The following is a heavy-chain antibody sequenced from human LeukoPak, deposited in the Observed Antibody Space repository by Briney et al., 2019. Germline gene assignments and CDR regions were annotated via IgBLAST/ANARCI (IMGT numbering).Heavy chain of an antibody. CDR2: ISGYNGRT. Sequence: ASVKVSCKTPGYSFTNYGISWVRQAPGQGLEWMGWISGYNGRTNSAQKVQGRVTMTTDASTSTAYMELRSLTSDDTAVYYCARDPAVIAATGMYADYWGQGTLVTVSS. CDR1: GYSFTNYG. CDR3: ARDPAVIAATGMYADY. V-gene: IGHV1-18*01. D-gene: IGHD1-1*01. J-gene: IGHJ4*02.